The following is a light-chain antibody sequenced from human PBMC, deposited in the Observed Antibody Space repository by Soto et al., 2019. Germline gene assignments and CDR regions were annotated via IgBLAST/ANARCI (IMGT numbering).Light chain of an antibody. Sequence: EVVLTQSPATLSLSPGERATISCRASQSVASYLAWYQQRPGQAPRLLVYDASNRAPGIPARFSGSGSGTDFTLTINSLEPEDFAIYYCQHRANWPLTFGGGTRVELK. CDR3: QHRANWPLT. J-gene: IGKJ4*01. CDR2: DAS. V-gene: IGKV3-11*01. CDR1: QSVASY.